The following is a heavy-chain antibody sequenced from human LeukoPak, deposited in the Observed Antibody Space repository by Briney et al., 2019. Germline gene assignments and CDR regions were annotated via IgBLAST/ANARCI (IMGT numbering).Heavy chain of an antibody. CDR2: IYTGGTT. CDR3: ARAVDIVATTPFDI. Sequence: QTGGSLRLSCAASGFTVSSNYMSWVRQAPGKGLEWVSVIYTGGTTYYADSVKGRFTISRDNSKNTLYLQMNSLRAEDTAVYYCARAVDIVATTPFDIWGQGTMVTVSS. J-gene: IGHJ3*02. V-gene: IGHV3-66*01. CDR1: GFTVSSNY. D-gene: IGHD5-12*01.